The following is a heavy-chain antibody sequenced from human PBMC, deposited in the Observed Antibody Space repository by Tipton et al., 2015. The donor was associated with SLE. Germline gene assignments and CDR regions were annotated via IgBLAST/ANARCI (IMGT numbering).Heavy chain of an antibody. V-gene: IGHV3-23*01. CDR1: GFTFTNYA. D-gene: IGHD2-15*01. Sequence: SLRLSCAASGFTFTNYAMSWVRQAPGKGLEWVSASSGSGGRTCYADSVKGRFTISRDNSKNTLYLQMNSLRAEDTAVYYCARVSVVVVVAAGYYFDYWGQGTLVTVSS. CDR3: ARVSVVVVVAAGYYFDY. J-gene: IGHJ4*02. CDR2: SSGSGGRT.